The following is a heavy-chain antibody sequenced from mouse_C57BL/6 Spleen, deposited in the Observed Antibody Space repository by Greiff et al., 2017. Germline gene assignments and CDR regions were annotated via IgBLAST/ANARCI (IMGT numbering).Heavy chain of an antibody. Sequence: QVQLQQSGPELVRPGTSVKVSCKASGYAFTNYLIEWVKQRPGQGLEWIGVINPGGGGTNYNAKFKGKATLTADKSSSTAYMQLSSLTSEDSAVXFCARRGSSHAIDYWGQGTSVTVSS. J-gene: IGHJ4*01. CDR1: GYAFTNYL. V-gene: IGHV1-54*01. CDR2: INPGGGGT. D-gene: IGHD1-1*01. CDR3: ARRGSSHAIDY.